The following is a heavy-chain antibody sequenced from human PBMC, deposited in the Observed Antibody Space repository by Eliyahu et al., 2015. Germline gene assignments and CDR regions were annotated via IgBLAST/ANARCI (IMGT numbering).Heavy chain of an antibody. V-gene: IGHV4-38-2*02. CDR2: XXHXGGT. Sequence: QVQLQESGPGLVKPSXTLSLXCAASGYSISXGXFXGWIRQSPGKGLEWIGSXXHXGGTSYNPSLKSRVIISVDTSKNQFSLILKSVTAADTAFYYCARDRGGGSSDYWGQGLLVTVSS. J-gene: IGHJ4*02. CDR3: ARDRGGGSSDY. D-gene: IGHD6-6*01. CDR1: GYSISXGXF.